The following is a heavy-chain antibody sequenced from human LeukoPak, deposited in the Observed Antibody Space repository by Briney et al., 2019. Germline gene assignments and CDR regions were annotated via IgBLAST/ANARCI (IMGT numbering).Heavy chain of an antibody. CDR3: ARLSGNYAY. J-gene: IGHJ4*02. CDR2: VKPNTGDT. V-gene: IGHV1-2*02. D-gene: IGHD1-26*01. Sequence: ASVNVSCKASGYTFTGYYIHWVRQAPGQGLEWMGWVKPNTGDTQYAQKFQGRVTMSRDTSVSTAYMELSRLTSDDTAMYYCARLSGNYAYWGQGTLVTVFS. CDR1: GYTFTGYY.